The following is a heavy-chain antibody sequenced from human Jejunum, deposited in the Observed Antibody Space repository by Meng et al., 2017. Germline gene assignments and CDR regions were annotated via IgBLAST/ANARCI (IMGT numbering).Heavy chain of an antibody. J-gene: IGHJ4*02. Sequence: QGLLVQAGAEVKKPGASVRVSCKASGYTFTGHYLHWVRQAPGQGLEWMGRINTNTGNPRYAQGFTGRFVFSLDTSVSTAYLQITSLKAEDTAVYYCARDLTYGFLEWGQGTLVTVSS. V-gene: IGHV7-4-1*02. CDR3: ARDLTYGFLE. CDR1: GYTFTGHY. D-gene: IGHD3-3*01. CDR2: INTNTGNP.